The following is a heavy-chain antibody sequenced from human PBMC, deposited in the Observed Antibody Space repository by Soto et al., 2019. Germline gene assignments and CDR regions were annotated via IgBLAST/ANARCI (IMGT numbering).Heavy chain of an antibody. CDR3: PTGTRPVATDSTLHCHDAPDI. J-gene: IGHJ3*02. V-gene: IGHV4-34*01. CDR2: INHSGST. D-gene: IGHD5-12*01. Sequence: ASETRSLTCSVYGGSLSGYYWSWFRQPPGKGLQWIGEINHSGSTNYNPSLKTRLTISVDTSKNQFSRNLSSVTAAAPAVYYCPTGTRPVATDSTLHCHDAPDIWCQVTMVAVS. CDR1: GGSLSGYY.